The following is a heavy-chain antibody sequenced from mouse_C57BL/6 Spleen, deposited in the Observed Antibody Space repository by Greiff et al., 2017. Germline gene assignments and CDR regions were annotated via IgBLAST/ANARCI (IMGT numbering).Heavy chain of an antibody. D-gene: IGHD2-4*01. CDR3: TRPPYYDYDENAMDY. CDR2: IRNKANNHAT. CDR1: GFTFSDAW. J-gene: IGHJ4*01. Sequence: EVKVEESGGGLVQPGGSMKLSCAASGFTFSDAWMDWVRQSPEKGLEWVAEIRNKANNHATYYAESVKGRFTISRDDSKSSVYLQMNSLRAEDTGIYYCTRPPYYDYDENAMDYWGQGTSVTVSS. V-gene: IGHV6-6*01.